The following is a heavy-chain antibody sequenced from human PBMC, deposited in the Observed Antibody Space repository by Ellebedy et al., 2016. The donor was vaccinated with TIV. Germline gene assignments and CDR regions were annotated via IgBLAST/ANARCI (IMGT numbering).Heavy chain of an antibody. J-gene: IGHJ6*02. V-gene: IGHV3-33*01. D-gene: IGHD2-21*01. Sequence: GESLKISCAASGFTFSSYGMHWVRQAPGKGLEWVTYMWYDGSHKNYADSVKGRFTISRDNSKNTLYLLMNNLKTEDTAVYYCARERRFCGNECFLYYYYGMDVWGQGTTVTVSS. CDR1: GFTFSSYG. CDR2: MWYDGSHK. CDR3: ARERRFCGNECFLYYYYGMDV.